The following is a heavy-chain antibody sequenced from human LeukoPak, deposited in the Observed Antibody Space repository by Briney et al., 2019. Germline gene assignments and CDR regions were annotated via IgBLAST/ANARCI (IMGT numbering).Heavy chain of an antibody. J-gene: IGHJ4*02. CDR1: GGSINSSTYC. CDR2: FYYRGNT. V-gene: IGHV4-39*01. CDR3: ARYVKQWLVLSALDS. Sequence: SETLSLTCTVSGGSINSSTYCWGWLRQPPGKGLEWIGSFYYRGNTYYSPSLKSRVTISVDTSKNQFSLKLSSVTAAGTAVYYCARYVKQWLVLSALDSWGQGTLVTVSS. D-gene: IGHD6-19*01.